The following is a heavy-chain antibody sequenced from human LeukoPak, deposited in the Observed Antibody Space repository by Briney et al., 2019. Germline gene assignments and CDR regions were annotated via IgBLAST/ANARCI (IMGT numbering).Heavy chain of an antibody. J-gene: IGHJ4*02. D-gene: IGHD3-10*01. Sequence: KTSETLFLTCAGSGGSISSGGYSWSWIRQPPGKGLEWIGYIYHSGSTYYNPSLKSRVTISVDTSKNQFSLKLSSVTAADTAVYYCASSSGGYWGQGTLVTVSS. CDR1: GGSISSGGYS. CDR3: ASSSGGY. CDR2: IYHSGST. V-gene: IGHV4-30-2*01.